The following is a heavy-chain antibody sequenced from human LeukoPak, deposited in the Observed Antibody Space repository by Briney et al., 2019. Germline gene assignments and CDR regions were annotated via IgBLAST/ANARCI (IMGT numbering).Heavy chain of an antibody. J-gene: IGHJ4*02. D-gene: IGHD2-2*01. V-gene: IGHV1-2*06. Sequence: ASVKVSCKASGYTFTAYHMHWVRQAPGQGLEWMGRINPNSGDTNYAQKFQGRVTMTRNTSISTAYMELSRLRSDDTAVYYCARDYCSSTSCLFDYWGQGTLVSVSS. CDR3: ARDYCSSTSCLFDY. CDR1: GYTFTAYH. CDR2: INPNSGDT.